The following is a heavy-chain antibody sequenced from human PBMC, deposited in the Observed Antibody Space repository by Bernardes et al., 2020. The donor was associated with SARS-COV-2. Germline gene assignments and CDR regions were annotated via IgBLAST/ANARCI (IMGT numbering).Heavy chain of an antibody. CDR2: IYYSGST. J-gene: IGHJ4*02. Sequence: TLSLTCTVSGGSISSYYWSWIRQPPGKGLEWIGYIYYSGSTNYNPSLKSRVTISVDTSKNQFSLRLSSVTAADTAVYYCARALNYDILTAGLDYWGQGTLVTVSS. D-gene: IGHD3-9*01. CDR3: ARALNYDILTAGLDY. CDR1: GGSISSYY. V-gene: IGHV4-59*01.